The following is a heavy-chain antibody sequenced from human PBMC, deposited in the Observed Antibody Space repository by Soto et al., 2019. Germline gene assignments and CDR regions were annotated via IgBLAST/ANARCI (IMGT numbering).Heavy chain of an antibody. CDR1: GYTFINYG. J-gene: IGHJ3*01. D-gene: IGHD1-26*01. CDR2: LSAYNGDT. CDR3: ARWSAIVGGAGALDV. Sequence: QVQLVQSGAEVKKPGASVRVSCKTSGYTFINYGITWVRQAPGQGLEWMGWLSAYNGDTSSSEKLQDRFAMTTDTSTNTVYMDLRSLTSDDTAVYYGARWSAIVGGAGALDVWGQGTMVIVSS. V-gene: IGHV1-18*01.